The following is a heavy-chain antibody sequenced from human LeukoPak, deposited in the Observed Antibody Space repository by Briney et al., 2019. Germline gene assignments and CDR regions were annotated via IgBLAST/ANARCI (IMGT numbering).Heavy chain of an antibody. CDR1: GGSISLSYYY. Sequence: SETLSLTCSVSGGSISLSYYYWGWIRQPPGKALEWIGSVYYSGTTSYNPSLKSRVTISVDMSKNHFSLRLSSVTAADTAMYYCAREVTTVVTSWGQGTLVTVSS. J-gene: IGHJ4*02. V-gene: IGHV4-39*07. CDR3: AREVTTVVTS. CDR2: VYYSGTT. D-gene: IGHD4-23*01.